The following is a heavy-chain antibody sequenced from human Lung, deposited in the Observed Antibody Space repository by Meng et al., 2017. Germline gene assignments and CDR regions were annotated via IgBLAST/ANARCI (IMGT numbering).Heavy chain of an antibody. CDR1: GFYFNNAW. V-gene: IGHV3-15*01. CDR3: TWDDKAVYDY. CDR2: IKSNTDGGTA. D-gene: IGHD1-26*01. Sequence: GGSLRLSCAASGFYFNNAWMSWVRQAPGKGLEWVGRIKSNTDGGTAEYAAPVTGRFTISRDDSKSTLYLQMSGLRIDDTGVYYCTWDDKAVYDYWGQGTLVTVSS. J-gene: IGHJ4*02.